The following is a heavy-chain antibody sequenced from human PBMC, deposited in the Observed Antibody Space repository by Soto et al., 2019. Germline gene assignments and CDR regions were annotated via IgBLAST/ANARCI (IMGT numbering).Heavy chain of an antibody. V-gene: IGHV4-30-4*01. CDR1: GGSISSGDYY. CDR2: IYYSGST. Sequence: QVQLQESGPGLVKPSQTLSLTCTVSGGSISSGDYYWSWIRQPPGKGLEWIGYIYYSGSTYYNPSLKSRGTISVDTSKNQFCLRLSSVTAADAAVYYCARVSGRDGDYFDYWGRGTLVTVSS. D-gene: IGHD1-26*01. J-gene: IGHJ4*02. CDR3: ARVSGRDGDYFDY.